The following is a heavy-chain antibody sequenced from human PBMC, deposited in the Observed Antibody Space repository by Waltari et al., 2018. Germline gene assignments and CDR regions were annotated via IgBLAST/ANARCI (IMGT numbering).Heavy chain of an antibody. CDR2: ISYTGTT. D-gene: IGHD3-16*01. V-gene: IGHV4-39*01. Sequence: AWIRQPPGKGLEWTATISYTGTTYYNPSLRSRVTISVDMAKNQFSLKLTSVTPADTAVYYCATYVGASIGTAAFDVRGQGTMVTVSS. CDR3: ATYVGASIGTAAFDV. J-gene: IGHJ3*01.